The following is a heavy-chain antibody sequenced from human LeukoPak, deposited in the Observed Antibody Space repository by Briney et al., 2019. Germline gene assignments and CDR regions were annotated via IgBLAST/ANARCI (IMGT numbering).Heavy chain of an antibody. J-gene: IGHJ6*03. CDR2: ISAYNGNT. CDR1: GYTFTGYG. V-gene: IGHV1-18*01. CDR3: ARRSQEQQLVLYYYYYMDV. Sequence: ASVKVSCKASGYTFTGYGISWVRQAPGQGLEWMGWISAYNGNTNYAQKLQGRVTMTTDTSTSTAYMELRSLRSDDTAVYYCARRSQEQQLVLYYYYYMDVWGKGTTVTVSS. D-gene: IGHD6-13*01.